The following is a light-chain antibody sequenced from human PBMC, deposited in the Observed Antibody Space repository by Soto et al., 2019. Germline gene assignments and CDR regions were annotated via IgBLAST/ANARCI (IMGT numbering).Light chain of an antibody. CDR1: QSVSRN. Sequence: EIVMTQSPATLSVSPGERATLSCRASQSVSRNLAWYQQKPGQAPRLLIHCASTRATGILARFSGSGSGTEFNLTISSLHSEDFAVYNCQQYNNWPHTFGQGTTLEIK. CDR2: CAS. V-gene: IGKV3-15*01. CDR3: QQYNNWPHT. J-gene: IGKJ2*01.